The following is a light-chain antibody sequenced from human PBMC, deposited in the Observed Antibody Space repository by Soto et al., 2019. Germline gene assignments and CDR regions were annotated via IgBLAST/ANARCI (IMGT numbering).Light chain of an antibody. J-gene: IGKJ1*01. V-gene: IGKV3-20*01. CDR2: GAS. Sequence: IVLTQSPGTLSLSPGERATLSCRASQTVSSSYLAWYQQKPGQAPRLLIYGASTRAAGIPDRFSGSGSGTDFTLTISRLEPEDFAVYYCQQYGRSPPVKFGQGTKVEIK. CDR3: QQYGRSPPVK. CDR1: QTVSSSY.